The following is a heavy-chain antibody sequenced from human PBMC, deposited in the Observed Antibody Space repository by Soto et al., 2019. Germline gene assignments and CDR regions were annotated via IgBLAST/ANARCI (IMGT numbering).Heavy chain of an antibody. Sequence: EVHLVESGGGLVEPGGSLRLSCAASDFTISNAWMNWVRQAPGKGLEWVGRILSYGEGGTTDYAAPMKGRFTISRDDSKNTLYLQMNSLKTDDTAVYYCSRLDTMQLNALDVWGQGTTVTVSS. CDR2: ILSYGEGGTT. J-gene: IGHJ6*02. V-gene: IGHV3-15*07. D-gene: IGHD1-1*01. CDR1: DFTISNAW. CDR3: SRLDTMQLNALDV.